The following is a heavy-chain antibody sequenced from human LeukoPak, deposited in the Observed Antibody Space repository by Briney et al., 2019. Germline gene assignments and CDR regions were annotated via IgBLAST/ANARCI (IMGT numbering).Heavy chain of an antibody. Sequence: SETLSLTCAVSGYSISSGYYWGWIRQPPGKGLEWIGSIYHSGSTYCNPSLKSRVTISVDTSKNQFSLKLSSVTAADTAVYYCARVFTIFGVVTNYWGQGTLVTVSS. V-gene: IGHV4-38-2*01. J-gene: IGHJ4*02. D-gene: IGHD3-3*01. CDR2: IYHSGST. CDR1: GYSISSGYY. CDR3: ARVFTIFGVVTNY.